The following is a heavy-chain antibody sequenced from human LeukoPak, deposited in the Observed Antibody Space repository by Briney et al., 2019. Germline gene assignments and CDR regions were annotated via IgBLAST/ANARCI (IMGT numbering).Heavy chain of an antibody. CDR2: ISSSSGNT. V-gene: IGHV3-48*01. CDR3: ARDRGGIGYYMDV. D-gene: IGHD3-16*02. J-gene: IGHJ6*03. Sequence: GGSLRLSCAASGFTFSSYSMNWVRQVPGKGLEWVSYISSSSGNTYYADSVKGRFTISRDNAKTSLYLQMNSLRAEDTALYYCARDRGGIGYYMDVWGKGTTVTVSS. CDR1: GFTFSSYS.